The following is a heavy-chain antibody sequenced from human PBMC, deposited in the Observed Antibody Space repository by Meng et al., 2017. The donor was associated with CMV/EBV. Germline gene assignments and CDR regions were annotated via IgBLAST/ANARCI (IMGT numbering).Heavy chain of an antibody. CDR2: IIPIFGTA. V-gene: IGHV1-69*01. J-gene: IGHJ5*02. CDR3: ARDAPERSSSWYGAWFDP. D-gene: IGHD6-13*01. Sequence: TFSSYAISWVRQAPGQGLEWMGGIIPIFGTANYAQKFQGRVTITADESTSTAYMELSSLRSEDTAVYYCARDAPERSSSWYGAWFDPWGQGTLVTVSS. CDR1: TFSSYA.